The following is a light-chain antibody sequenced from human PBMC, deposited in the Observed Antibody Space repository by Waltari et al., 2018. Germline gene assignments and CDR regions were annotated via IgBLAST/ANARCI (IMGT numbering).Light chain of an antibody. Sequence: VLTQSPGSLSLSPGERAILSCTARQRIRSGSLGWYQQKRGQAPRLFIYGAYRRASGIPDRFSGSGSGTDFTLIISRLEPEDSAVYYCQHYDRSPCIFGQGTNIEIK. CDR3: QHYDRSPCI. J-gene: IGKJ2*02. CDR1: QRIRSGS. CDR2: GAY. V-gene: IGKV3-20*01.